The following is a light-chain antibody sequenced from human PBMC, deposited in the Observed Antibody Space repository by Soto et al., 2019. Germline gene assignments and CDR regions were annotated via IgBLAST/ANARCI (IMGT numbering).Light chain of an antibody. CDR1: QAVHSRY. V-gene: IGKV3-20*01. Sequence: LVLGQAPGPRSLSRGGRAALSCSASQAVHSRYLSWYQQKVGQAPRLLIYGASSRATGIPDRFSGSGSGTDFTLTISGLEPEDGAVYYCQKYGSSPLNCGGGTTGAIK. CDR3: QKYGSSPLN. CDR2: GAS. J-gene: IGKJ4*01.